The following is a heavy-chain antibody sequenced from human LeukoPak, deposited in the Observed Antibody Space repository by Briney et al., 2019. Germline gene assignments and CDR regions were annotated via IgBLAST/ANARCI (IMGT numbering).Heavy chain of an antibody. Sequence: ASVKVSCKASGYTFTSYGISWVRQAPGQGLEWMGWISAYNGNTNYAQKLQGRVTMTTDTSTSTAYMELRSLRSDDTAVYYCARGGGPTDIVVVPAADYYYYYMDVWGKGTTVTVSS. CDR3: ARGGGPTDIVVVPAADYYYYYMDV. D-gene: IGHD2-2*01. J-gene: IGHJ6*03. CDR2: ISAYNGNT. V-gene: IGHV1-18*01. CDR1: GYTFTSYG.